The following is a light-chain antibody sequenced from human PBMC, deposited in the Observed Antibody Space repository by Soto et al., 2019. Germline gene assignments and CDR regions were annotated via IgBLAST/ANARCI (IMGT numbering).Light chain of an antibody. V-gene: IGKV1-27*01. Sequence: DIQLTQSPSFLSASVGDRVTITCRASQGISSYLAWYQQKPGKVPKVLIYAASALQSGAPSRFSASGSGTDFNLTISGLQPEDVATYYCQKYKSAPLTFGGGTKVDIK. J-gene: IGKJ4*01. CDR1: QGISSY. CDR3: QKYKSAPLT. CDR2: AAS.